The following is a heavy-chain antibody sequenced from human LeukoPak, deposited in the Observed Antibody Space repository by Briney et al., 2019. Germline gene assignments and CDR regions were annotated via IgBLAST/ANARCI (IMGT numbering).Heavy chain of an antibody. CDR2: ISYDGGNK. D-gene: IGHD2-15*01. Sequence: SGGSLRLSCAASGFTFSSYDMHWVRQAPGKGLEWVADISYDGGNKYYADSVKGGFSISRDNSKNTLYLQMNSLSAEDTAVYYCARGGMVADDYWGQGTLVTVSS. V-gene: IGHV3-30*04. CDR3: ARGGMVADDY. J-gene: IGHJ4*02. CDR1: GFTFSSYD.